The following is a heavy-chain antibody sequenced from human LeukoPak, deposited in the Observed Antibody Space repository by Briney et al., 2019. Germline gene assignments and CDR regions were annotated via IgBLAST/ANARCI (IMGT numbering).Heavy chain of an antibody. CDR2: IYPGDSDT. V-gene: IGHV5-51*01. J-gene: IGHJ6*02. CDR3: ARNRGVGGTSGDYYFYGLDV. Sequence: GESLKISCKGSGYNFVGYWIAWVRQMPGEGLEWMGVIYPGDSDTRYSPSFQGQVTISADESISTAYLQWSRLRASDTAMYYCARNRGVGGTSGDYYFYGLDVWGQGTKGTGSS. D-gene: IGHD6-19*01. CDR1: GYNFVGYW.